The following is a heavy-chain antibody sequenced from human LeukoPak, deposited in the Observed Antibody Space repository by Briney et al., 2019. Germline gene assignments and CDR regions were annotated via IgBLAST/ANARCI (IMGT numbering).Heavy chain of an antibody. CDR1: GDSPRSTT. Sequence: SETLSLTPTLSGDSPRSTTSSCGRQPPGKGLEWIGYIYYSGSTNYNPSLKSRVTISVDTSKNQYSLKLSSVTAADTAVYNCVRYSGYYRDYDYWGQGTLVTVSS. D-gene: IGHD3-22*01. CDR2: IYYSGST. V-gene: IGHV4-59*01. CDR3: VRYSGYYRDYDY. J-gene: IGHJ4*02.